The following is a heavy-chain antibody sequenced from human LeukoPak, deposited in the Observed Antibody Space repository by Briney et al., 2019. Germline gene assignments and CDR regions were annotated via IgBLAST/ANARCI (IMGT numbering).Heavy chain of an antibody. D-gene: IGHD2-2*03. CDR2: IHYSGST. CDR3: ARHQGGYCSSTSCYSPLPPDY. Sequence: SETLSLTCSVSGASISSGDYYWSWIRQHPGKGLEWIGYIHYSGSTYYNPSLRSRIIISVDTSKNQFSLQLSSVTAADTAVYYCARHQGGYCSSTSCYSPLPPDYWGQGTLVTVSS. V-gene: IGHV4-31*03. J-gene: IGHJ4*02. CDR1: GASISSGDYY.